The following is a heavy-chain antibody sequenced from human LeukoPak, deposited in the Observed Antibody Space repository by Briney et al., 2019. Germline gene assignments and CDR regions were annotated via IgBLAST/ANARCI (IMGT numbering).Heavy chain of an antibody. J-gene: IGHJ3*02. Sequence: ASVKVSCKASGYTFTDYYIHWVRQVPGQGLEWMGWINPNSGGTNYAQKFQGRVTMTRDTSISTAYMELIRLRSDDTAVYYCARGILVRGLIITLDAYDIWGQGTMVTASS. CDR2: INPNSGGT. D-gene: IGHD3-10*01. CDR1: GYTFTDYY. V-gene: IGHV1-2*02. CDR3: ARGILVRGLIITLDAYDI.